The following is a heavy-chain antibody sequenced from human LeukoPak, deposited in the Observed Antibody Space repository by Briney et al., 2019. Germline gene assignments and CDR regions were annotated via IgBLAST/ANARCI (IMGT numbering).Heavy chain of an antibody. CDR2: ISGSGGST. Sequence: PGGSLRLSCAASGFTFSSYAMSWVRQAPGKGLGWVSAISGSGGSTYYADSVKGRFTISRDNSKNTLYLQMNSLRAEDTAVYYCAKGHYDSSGYYYVGMDVWGQGTTVTVSS. CDR1: GFTFSSYA. D-gene: IGHD3-22*01. CDR3: AKGHYDSSGYYYVGMDV. V-gene: IGHV3-23*01. J-gene: IGHJ6*02.